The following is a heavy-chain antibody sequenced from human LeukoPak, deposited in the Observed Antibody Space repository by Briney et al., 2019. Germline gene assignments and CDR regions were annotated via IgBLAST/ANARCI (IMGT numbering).Heavy chain of an antibody. J-gene: IGHJ4*02. D-gene: IGHD3-3*01. V-gene: IGHV3-11*01. CDR1: GFTFSDYY. CDR2: ISSSGSTI. CDR3: ARAFTIFGVVLSPHFDY. Sequence: GGSLRPSCAASGFTFSDYYMSWIRQAPGKGLEWVSYISSSGSTIYYADSVKGRFTISRDNAKNSLYLQMNSLRAEDTAVYYCARAFTIFGVVLSPHFDYWGQGTLVTVSS.